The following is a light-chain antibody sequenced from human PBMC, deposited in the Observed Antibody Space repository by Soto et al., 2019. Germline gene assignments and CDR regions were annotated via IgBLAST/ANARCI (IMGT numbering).Light chain of an antibody. CDR3: QQYRGWPRT. V-gene: IGKV3-15*01. CDR2: TTS. CDR1: QSISSD. Sequence: EIVMTQSPATLSVSPGERVTLSCRASQSISSDLAWYQQKPGQAPRLLIHTTSARALGIPARFSGSGAGAEFTLTISSLQSEDSAVYYCQQYRGWPRTFGQGTKVEIK. J-gene: IGKJ1*01.